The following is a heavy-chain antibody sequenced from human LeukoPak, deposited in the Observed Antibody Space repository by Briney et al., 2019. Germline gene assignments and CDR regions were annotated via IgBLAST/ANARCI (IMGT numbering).Heavy chain of an antibody. CDR1: GYSFTRYW. D-gene: IGHD3-9*01. V-gene: IGHV5-51*01. CDR3: ARLDYDILTGYGNIDY. Sequence: GESLKISCKGSGYSFTRYWIGWVRQMPGKGLERMGIIYPDDSDTRYRPSFQGHVTISADKSISTAYLQWSSLKASDTAMYYCARLDYDILTGYGNIDYWGQGTLVTVSS. CDR2: IYPDDSDT. J-gene: IGHJ4*02.